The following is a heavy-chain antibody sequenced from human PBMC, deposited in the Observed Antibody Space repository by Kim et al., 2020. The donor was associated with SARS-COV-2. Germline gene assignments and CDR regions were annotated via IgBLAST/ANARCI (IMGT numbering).Heavy chain of an antibody. D-gene: IGHD2-15*01. J-gene: IGHJ6*03. CDR2: IIPIFGTA. CDR3: ARGRYCSGGSCYPYYYYYMDV. CDR1: GGTFSSYA. Sequence: SVKVSCKASGGTFSSYAISWVRQAPGQGLEWMGGIIPIFGTANYAQKFQGRVTITADGSTSTAYMELSSLRSEDTAVYYCARGRYCSGGSCYPYYYYYMDVWGKGTTVTVSS. V-gene: IGHV1-69*13.